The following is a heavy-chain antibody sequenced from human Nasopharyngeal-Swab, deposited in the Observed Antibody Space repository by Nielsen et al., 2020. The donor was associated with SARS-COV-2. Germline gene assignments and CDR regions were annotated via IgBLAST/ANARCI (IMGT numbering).Heavy chain of an antibody. J-gene: IGHJ6*03. CDR3: ARGGAGVVPSPVLGLGPYYSYYYMDV. V-gene: IGHV4-34*01. CDR2: VSLGGGT. D-gene: IGHD2-2*01. Sequence: PGKGLEWIGEVSLGGGTNYNPSLKNRVTISVATSKNQFSLKLSSVTAAETAVYYCARGGAGVVPSPVLGLGPYYSYYYMDVWGKGTTVTVSS.